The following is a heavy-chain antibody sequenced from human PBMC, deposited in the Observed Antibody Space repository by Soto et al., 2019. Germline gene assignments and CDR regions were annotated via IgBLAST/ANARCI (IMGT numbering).Heavy chain of an antibody. CDR2: ISYDGSNK. D-gene: IGHD3-10*01. V-gene: IGHV3-30*18. J-gene: IGHJ5*02. Sequence: QVQLVESGGGVVQPGRSLRLSCAASGFTFSSYGMHWVRRAPGKGLEWVAVISYDGSNKYYADSVKGRFTISRDNSKNTLYLQMNSLRAEDTAVYYCAKGYYGSGLFDPWGQGTLVTVSS. CDR1: GFTFSSYG. CDR3: AKGYYGSGLFDP.